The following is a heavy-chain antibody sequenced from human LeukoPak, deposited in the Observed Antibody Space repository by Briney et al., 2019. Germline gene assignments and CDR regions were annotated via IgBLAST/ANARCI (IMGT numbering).Heavy chain of an antibody. D-gene: IGHD5-18*01. CDR2: IIPIFGTA. J-gene: IGHJ4*02. Sequence: SVKVSCKASGGTFSSYAISWVRQAPGQGLEWMGGIIPIFGTANYAQKFQGRVTITADESTSTAYMELSSLRSEDTAVYYCAREEYSYGFLDYWGQGTLVTVSS. CDR3: AREEYSYGFLDY. V-gene: IGHV1-69*13. CDR1: GGTFSSYA.